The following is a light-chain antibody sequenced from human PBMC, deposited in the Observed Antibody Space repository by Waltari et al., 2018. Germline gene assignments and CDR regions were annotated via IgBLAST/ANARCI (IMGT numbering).Light chain of an antibody. V-gene: IGLV2-23*02. Sequence: QSALTQPASVSGSPGQSITISCTGTSSDVGKYNLVYWYQQHPGKAPKVLIYEVSKRPSWVSNRFSGSKSGKPASLTISGLQAEDEADYYCCSYVRSTWVFGGGTKLTVL. CDR1: SSDVGKYNL. CDR3: CSYVRSTWV. CDR2: EVS. J-gene: IGLJ3*02.